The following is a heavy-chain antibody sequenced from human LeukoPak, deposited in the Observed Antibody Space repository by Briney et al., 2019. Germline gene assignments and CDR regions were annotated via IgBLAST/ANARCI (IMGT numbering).Heavy chain of an antibody. V-gene: IGHV3-48*01. D-gene: IGHD5-24*01. Sequence: GGSLRLSCAASEFTFSSYSMNWVRQAPGKGLEWVSYITNSGNSKSYADSVKGRFTISRDNSKNTLYLQMNSLRAEDTAVYYCARGAGYNYPYYFDYWGQGTLVTVSS. CDR2: ITNSGNSK. CDR3: ARGAGYNYPYYFDY. CDR1: EFTFSSYS. J-gene: IGHJ4*02.